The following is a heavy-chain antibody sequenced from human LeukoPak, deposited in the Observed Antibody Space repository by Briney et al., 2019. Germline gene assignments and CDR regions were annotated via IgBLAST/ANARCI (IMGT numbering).Heavy chain of an antibody. CDR3: ARAGLDEYRQLYYFDY. Sequence: PSETLSLTCTVSGDSISSYYWSWIRQPPGKGLEWIGYIYYSGSTKYNPSLKSRITISVGTSKNQFSLKLSSVTAADTAVYYCARAGLDEYRQLYYFDYWGQGTLVTVSS. J-gene: IGHJ4*02. CDR2: IYYSGST. D-gene: IGHD1-1*01. CDR1: GDSISSYY. V-gene: IGHV4-59*01.